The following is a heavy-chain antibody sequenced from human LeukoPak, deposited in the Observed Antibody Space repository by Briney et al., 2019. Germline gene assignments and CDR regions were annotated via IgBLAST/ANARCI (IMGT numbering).Heavy chain of an antibody. V-gene: IGHV1-2*04. CDR3: ARGGRGYSGHGTY. D-gene: IGHD5-12*01. Sequence: GASVKASCKASGYTFTGYHMHWVRQAPGQGLEWMGWINPNSGGTNYAQKFQGWVTMTRDTSISTAYMELSRLRSDDTAVYYCARGGRGYSGHGTYWGQGTLVTVSS. CDR1: GYTFTGYH. CDR2: INPNSGGT. J-gene: IGHJ4*02.